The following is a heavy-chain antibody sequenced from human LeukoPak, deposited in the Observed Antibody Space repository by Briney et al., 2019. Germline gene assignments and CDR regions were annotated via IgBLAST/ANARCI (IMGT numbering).Heavy chain of an antibody. CDR3: ARGVAAAGMGNGYYYYMDV. Sequence: ASVKVSCKASGYTFTSYGISWVGQAPGQGLEWMGWISAYNGNTNYAQKLQGRVTMTTDTSTSTAYMELRSLRSDDTAVYYCARGVAAAGMGNGYYYYMDVWGKGTTVTVSS. J-gene: IGHJ6*03. CDR1: GYTFTSYG. V-gene: IGHV1-18*01. CDR2: ISAYNGNT. D-gene: IGHD6-13*01.